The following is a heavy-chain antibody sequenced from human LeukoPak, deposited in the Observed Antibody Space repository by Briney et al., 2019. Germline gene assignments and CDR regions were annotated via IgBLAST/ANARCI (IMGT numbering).Heavy chain of an antibody. CDR3: ARRITQYYYDSSGYYYVNYHYMDV. Sequence: ASVKVSCKASGYTFTSYDINWVRQATGQGLEWMGWMNPNSGNTGYAQKLQGRVTITRNTSISTAYMELSSLRSEDTAVYYCARRITQYYYDSSGYYYVNYHYMDVWGKGTTVTVSS. D-gene: IGHD3-22*01. CDR2: MNPNSGNT. CDR1: GYTFTSYD. V-gene: IGHV1-8*03. J-gene: IGHJ6*03.